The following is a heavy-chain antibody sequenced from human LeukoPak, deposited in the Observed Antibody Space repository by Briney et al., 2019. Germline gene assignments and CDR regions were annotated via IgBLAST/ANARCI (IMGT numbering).Heavy chain of an antibody. V-gene: IGHV3-21*01. CDR2: IAGSSGYI. CDR1: GFTFSSYT. D-gene: IGHD1-14*01. J-gene: IGHJ4*02. Sequence: GGSLRLSCAASGFTFSSYTMNWVRQAPGKGLEWVSSIAGSSGYISYADSVKGRFTISRDNAENSLYLQMNSLRAEDTAVYYCARGHEITGRYFDYWGQGTLVTVSS. CDR3: ARGHEITGRYFDY.